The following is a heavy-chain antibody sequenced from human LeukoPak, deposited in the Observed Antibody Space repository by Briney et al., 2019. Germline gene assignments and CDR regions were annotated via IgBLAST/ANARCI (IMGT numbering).Heavy chain of an antibody. J-gene: IGHJ4*02. CDR2: ISYDGSNK. D-gene: IGHD5-12*01. CDR1: GFTLSSYA. Sequence: GGSLRLSCSASGFTLSSYAMHWVRQAPGKGLEWVAVISYDGSNKYYADCVKGRFTISRDNSKNTLYLQMNSLRAEDTAVYYCARNSGYDFYDYWGQGTLVTVSS. CDR3: ARNSGYDFYDY. V-gene: IGHV3-30-3*01.